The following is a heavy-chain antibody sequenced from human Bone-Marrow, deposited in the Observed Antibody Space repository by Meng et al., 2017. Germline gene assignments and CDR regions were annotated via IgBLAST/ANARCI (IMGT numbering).Heavy chain of an antibody. J-gene: IGHJ3*02. CDR1: GYTFTGYY. CDR2: INPNSGGT. Sequence: ASVKVSCKASGYTFTGYYMHWVRQAPGQGLEWMGRINPNSGGTSYAQKFQGRVTMTRDTSISTAYMELSRLRSDDTAVYYCARAGGYSGYDFIPAYAFDNWGQGTMVTVSS. V-gene: IGHV1-2*06. CDR3: ARAGGYSGYDFIPAYAFDN. D-gene: IGHD5-12*01.